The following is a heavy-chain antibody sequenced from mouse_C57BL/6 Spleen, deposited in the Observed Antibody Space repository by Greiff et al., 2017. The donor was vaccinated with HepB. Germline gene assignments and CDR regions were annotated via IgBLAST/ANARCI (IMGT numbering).Heavy chain of an antibody. CDR1: GYAFSSYW. J-gene: IGHJ4*01. D-gene: IGHD2-3*01. CDR3: ARSPYDGYLDY. V-gene: IGHV1-80*01. Sequence: QVQLQQSGAELVKPGASVKISCKASGYAFSSYWMNWVKQRPGKGLEWIGQIYPGDGDTNYNGKFKGKATLTADKSSSNAYMQLSSLTSEDSAVYFCARSPYDGYLDYWGQGTSVTVSS. CDR2: IYPGDGDT.